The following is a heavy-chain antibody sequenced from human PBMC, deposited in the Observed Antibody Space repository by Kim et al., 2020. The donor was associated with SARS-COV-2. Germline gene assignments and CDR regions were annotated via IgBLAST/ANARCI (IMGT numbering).Heavy chain of an antibody. CDR3: ASIGYCSGGRCYMVDY. D-gene: IGHD2-15*01. V-gene: IGHV3-72*01. J-gene: IGHJ4*02. Sequence: VKGRFTISRDDSKNSLYLKMNSRKSEDTAVYYCASIGYCSGGRCYMVDYWGQGTLVTVSS.